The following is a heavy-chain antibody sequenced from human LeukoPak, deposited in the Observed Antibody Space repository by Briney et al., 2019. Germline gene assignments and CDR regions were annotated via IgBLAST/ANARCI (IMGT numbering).Heavy chain of an antibody. D-gene: IGHD1-26*01. CDR1: GFTFSDYY. CDR3: VRVRGSYAFDF. J-gene: IGHJ4*02. V-gene: IGHV3-11*01. Sequence: GGSLRLSCAASGFTFSDYYMSWFRQAPGKGLECISYISKSGDTIYYADSVKGRFTISRDNAKDSLYVQMNSLRAEDTAVYYCVRVRGSYAFDFWGQGTPVTVSS. CDR2: ISKSGDTI.